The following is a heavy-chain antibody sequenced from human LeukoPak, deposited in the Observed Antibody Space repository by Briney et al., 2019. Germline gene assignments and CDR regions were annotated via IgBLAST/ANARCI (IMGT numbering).Heavy chain of an antibody. CDR1: GFTFDDYA. J-gene: IGHJ4*02. CDR3: ATAPYDSIGIFDY. CDR2: ISWDGDST. Sequence: GGSLRLSCAASGFTFDDYAMHWVRQAPGKGLECVSLISWDGDSTYYSDSVKGRFTISRDNNKSSLYLQMNSLRTEDTALYYCATAPYDSIGIFDYWGQGTLVTVSS. V-gene: IGHV3-43D*03. D-gene: IGHD3-22*01.